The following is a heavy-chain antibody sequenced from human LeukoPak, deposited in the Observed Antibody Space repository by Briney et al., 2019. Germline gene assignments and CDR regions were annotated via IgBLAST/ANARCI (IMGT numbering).Heavy chain of an antibody. CDR2: IYYSGST. CDR1: GGSISSSSYY. CDR3: ARALVGARRWFDY. V-gene: IGHV4-39*07. Sequence: SETLSLTCTVSGGSISSSSYYWGWIRQPPGKGLEWIGSIYYSGSTYYHPSLKSRVTISVDTSKNQFSLKLSSVTAADTAVYYCARALVGARRWFDYWGQGTLVTVSS. D-gene: IGHD1-26*01. J-gene: IGHJ4*02.